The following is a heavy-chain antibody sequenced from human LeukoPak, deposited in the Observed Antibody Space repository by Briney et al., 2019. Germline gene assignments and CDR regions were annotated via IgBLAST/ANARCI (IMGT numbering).Heavy chain of an antibody. V-gene: IGHV4-38-2*02. D-gene: IGHD6-19*01. J-gene: IGHJ4*02. CDR2: IYHDGST. CDR1: GYSISSGYY. Sequence: SETLSLTCTVSGYSISSGYYWGWIRQPPGKGLEWIGNIYHDGSTYYNPSLKSRVTISVDTSKNQFSLKLTSVTAADTAVYHCARSGASSSGWPFDDWGQGTLVTVSS. CDR3: ARSGASSSGWPFDD.